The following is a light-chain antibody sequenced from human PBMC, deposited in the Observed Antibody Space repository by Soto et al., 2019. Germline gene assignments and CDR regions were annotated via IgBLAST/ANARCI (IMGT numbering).Light chain of an antibody. CDR2: GAS. CDR3: QQFGPSLLS. Sequence: ESVLTQSPGTLSLSPGERATLSCRASQSVSSKSLAWYQQKPGQAPRLLIYGASSRATGIPDSFSGSGSGTDFTLTISGLEPEDFAVYYCQQFGPSLLSFGPGTKVDIK. J-gene: IGKJ3*01. CDR1: QSVSSKS. V-gene: IGKV3-20*01.